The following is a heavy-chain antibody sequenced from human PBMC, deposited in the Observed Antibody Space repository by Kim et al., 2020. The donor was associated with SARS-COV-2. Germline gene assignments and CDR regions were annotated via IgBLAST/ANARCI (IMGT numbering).Heavy chain of an antibody. CDR2: T. J-gene: IGHJ4*02. CDR3: ATGGGSGMYY. V-gene: IGHV1-24*01. Sequence: TIYAQKFQGRVNMTEDTSTDTAYMELSSLRSEDTAVYYCATGGGSGMYYWGQGTLVTVSS. D-gene: IGHD6-19*01.